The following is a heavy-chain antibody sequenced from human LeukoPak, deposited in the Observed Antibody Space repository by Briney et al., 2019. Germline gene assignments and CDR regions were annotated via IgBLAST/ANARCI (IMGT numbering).Heavy chain of an antibody. Sequence: GRSLRLSCAASGFTFSSYAMHWVRQAPGKGLEWVAVISYDGSNKYYADSVKGRFTISRDNSKNTLYLQMNSPRAEDTAVYYCARGQDPTGATMDYWGQGTLVTVSS. J-gene: IGHJ4*02. CDR2: ISYDGSNK. V-gene: IGHV3-30-3*01. CDR3: ARGQDPTGATMDY. CDR1: GFTFSSYA. D-gene: IGHD1-26*01.